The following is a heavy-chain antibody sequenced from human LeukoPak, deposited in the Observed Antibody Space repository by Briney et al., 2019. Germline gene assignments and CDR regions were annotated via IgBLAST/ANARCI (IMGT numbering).Heavy chain of an antibody. Sequence: PSETLSLTCAVYGGSFSGYYWSWIRQPPGKGLEWIGEINHSGSTNYNPSLKSRVTISVDTSKSQFSLKLSSVTAADTAVYYCARGPLYYYDSSGYYTYWGQGTLVTVSS. V-gene: IGHV4-34*01. CDR2: INHSGST. CDR1: GGSFSGYY. CDR3: ARGPLYYYDSSGYYTY. D-gene: IGHD3-22*01. J-gene: IGHJ4*02.